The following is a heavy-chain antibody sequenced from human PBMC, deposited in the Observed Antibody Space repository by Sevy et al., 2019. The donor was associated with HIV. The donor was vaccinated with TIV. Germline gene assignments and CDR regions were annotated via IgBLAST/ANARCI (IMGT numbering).Heavy chain of an antibody. D-gene: IGHD2-15*01. J-gene: IGHJ6*02. CDR3: AKAPGVVAASLNYGMDV. V-gene: IGHV3-23*01. CDR1: GFTFSSYA. CDR2: ISGSGGST. Sequence: GGSLRLSCAASGFTFSSYAMSWVRQAPGKGLEWVSAISGSGGSTYYEDSAKGRFTISRENSKNTLYLQMNSLRAEDTAVYYCAKAPGVVAASLNYGMDVSGQGTTVTVSS.